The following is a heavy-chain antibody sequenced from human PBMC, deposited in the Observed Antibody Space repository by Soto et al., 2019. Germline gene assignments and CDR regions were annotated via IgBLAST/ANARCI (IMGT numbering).Heavy chain of an antibody. Sequence: QVQLVQYGAEVKKPESSVKVSCKASGGTFSSYAISWVRQSPGQGLEWMGGIIPIFGTANYAQKFQGRVTITADESPSTTYMELSSLRAEDTAVYYCARGTESTVAGNEYYFDYWGQVHLVTVAS. CDR1: GGTFSSYA. CDR2: IIPIFGTA. J-gene: IGHJ4*02. V-gene: IGHV1-69*12. CDR3: ARGTESTVAGNEYYFDY. D-gene: IGHD6-19*01.